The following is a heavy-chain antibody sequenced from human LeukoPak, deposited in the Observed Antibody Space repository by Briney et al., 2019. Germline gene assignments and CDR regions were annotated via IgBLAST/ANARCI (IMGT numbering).Heavy chain of an antibody. J-gene: IGHJ5*02. CDR1: GGSISSSSYY. CDR2: IYYSGST. D-gene: IGHD3-22*01. V-gene: IGHV4-39*01. CDR3: ARHITMIVVVISTPNWFDP. Sequence: SETLSLTCTVSGGSISSSSYYWGWIRQPPGKGLEWIGSIYYSGSTYYNPSLKSRVTISVDTSKNQFSLKLSSVTAADTAVYYCARHITMIVVVISTPNWFDPWAREPWSPSPQ.